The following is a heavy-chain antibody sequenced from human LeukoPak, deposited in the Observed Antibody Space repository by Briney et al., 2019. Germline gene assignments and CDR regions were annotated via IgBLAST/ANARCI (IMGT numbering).Heavy chain of an antibody. J-gene: IGHJ4*02. CDR1: GYSISSRYY. Sequence: KPSETLSLTCTVSGYSISSRYYWGWIRQPPGKGLEWIGSIYHSGSTYYNPSLKSRVTISVDTSKNQFSLKLSSVTAADTAVYYCATHYGDYEGTHYYFDYWGQGTLVTVSS. CDR2: IYHSGST. D-gene: IGHD4-17*01. CDR3: ATHYGDYEGTHYYFDY. V-gene: IGHV4-38-2*02.